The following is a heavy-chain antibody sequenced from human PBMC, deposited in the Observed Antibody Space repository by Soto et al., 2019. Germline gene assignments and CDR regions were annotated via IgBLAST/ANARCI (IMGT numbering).Heavy chain of an antibody. D-gene: IGHD2-2*01. V-gene: IGHV5-10-1*01. J-gene: IGHJ4*02. CDR1: GYSFTSYW. CDR2: IDPSDSYT. Sequence: EVQLVQSGAEVKKPGESLRISCKGSGYSFTSYWISWVRQMPGTGLEWMGRIDPSDSYTNYSPSFQGHVTISADKSISTAYRQLSSLKASDTAMYYCARHSNQLLGFDYWGQGTLVTVSS. CDR3: ARHSNQLLGFDY.